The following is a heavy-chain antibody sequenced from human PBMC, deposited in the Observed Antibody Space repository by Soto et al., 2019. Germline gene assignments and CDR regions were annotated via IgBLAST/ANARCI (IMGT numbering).Heavy chain of an antibody. D-gene: IGHD2-2*01. CDR1: GYTFTSYA. J-gene: IGHJ5*02. CDR3: AIIRYCSSTSCRAGNWFDP. V-gene: IGHV1-3*01. CDR2: NNAGNGNT. Sequence: ASVKVSCKASGYTFTSYAMHWVRQAPGQRLEWMGWNNAGNGNTKYSQKFQGRATITRDTSASTAYMELSCLRSEDTAVYYCAIIRYCSSTSCRAGNWFDPWGQGTLVTVSS.